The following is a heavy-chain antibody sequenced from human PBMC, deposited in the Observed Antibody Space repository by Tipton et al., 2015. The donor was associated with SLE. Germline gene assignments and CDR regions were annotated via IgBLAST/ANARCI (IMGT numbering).Heavy chain of an antibody. J-gene: IGHJ6*02. CDR2: IYYSGST. Sequence: TLSLTCAVYGGSFSGYYWSWIRQPPGKGLEWIGYIYYSGSTNYNPSLKSRVTISVDTSKNQFSLKLSSVTAADTAVYYCAREGQGIAAHYYYYGMDVWGQGTTVTVSS. D-gene: IGHD6-13*01. V-gene: IGHV4-59*01. CDR1: GGSFSGYY. CDR3: AREGQGIAAHYYYYGMDV.